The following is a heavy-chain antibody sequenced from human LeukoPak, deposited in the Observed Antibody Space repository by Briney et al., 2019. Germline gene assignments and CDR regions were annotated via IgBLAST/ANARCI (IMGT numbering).Heavy chain of an antibody. CDR3: ARAWSGYRNPVEY. D-gene: IGHD3-3*01. J-gene: IGHJ4*02. Sequence: PGGSLRLSCAASGFTFSSYWMHWVRQAPGKGLVWVSRINTDGSSTSYADSVKGRFTISRDNAMNTLYLQMNSLRAEDTAVYYCARAWSGYRNPVEYWGQGTLVTVSS. CDR2: INTDGSST. V-gene: IGHV3-74*01. CDR1: GFTFSSYW.